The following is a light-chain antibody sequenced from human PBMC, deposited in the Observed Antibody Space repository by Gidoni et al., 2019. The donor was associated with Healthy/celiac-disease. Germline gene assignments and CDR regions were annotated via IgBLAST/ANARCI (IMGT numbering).Light chain of an antibody. CDR3: QQSYSTPWT. V-gene: IGKV1-39*01. Sequence: DIQMTQSPSSLSASVGDRVTITCRASQSISSYLNWYQQKPGKAHKLLIYAASSLQSGVPSRFSGSGSGTDFTLTISSLQPEDFATYYCQQSYSTPWTFXXXTKVEIK. CDR1: QSISSY. CDR2: AAS. J-gene: IGKJ1*01.